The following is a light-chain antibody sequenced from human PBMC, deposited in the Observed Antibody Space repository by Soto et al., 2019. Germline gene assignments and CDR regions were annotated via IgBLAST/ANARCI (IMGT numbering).Light chain of an antibody. V-gene: IGKV3-20*01. CDR2: AS. CDR3: QPYGTSAL. Sequence: EIVLTQSPGTLSLSPGERATLSCRASQSVSDMYLAWYQQKPGQAPRLLIYASNRATGIPDRFSGSGSGTDFTLNISRLVPENFAVYYCQPYGTSALIGPGTKVEIK. J-gene: IGKJ3*01. CDR1: QSVSDMY.